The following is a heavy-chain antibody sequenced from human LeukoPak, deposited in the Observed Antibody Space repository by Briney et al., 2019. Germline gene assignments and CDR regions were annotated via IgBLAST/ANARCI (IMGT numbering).Heavy chain of an antibody. D-gene: IGHD6-19*01. Sequence: GGSLRLSCAASGFTFSSYAMHWVRQAPGKGLEWVAVISYDGSNKYYADSVKGRFTISRDNSKNTLYLQMNSLRAEDTAVYYCARADSSGPFYYFDYWGQGTLVTVSS. V-gene: IGHV3-30-3*01. CDR1: GFTFSSYA. CDR3: ARADSSGPFYYFDY. J-gene: IGHJ4*02. CDR2: ISYDGSNK.